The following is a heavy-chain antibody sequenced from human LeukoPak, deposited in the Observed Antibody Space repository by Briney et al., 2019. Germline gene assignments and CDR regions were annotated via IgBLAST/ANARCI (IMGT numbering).Heavy chain of an antibody. Sequence: PGGSLRLSCAASEFSVGSNYMTWVRQAPGKGLEWVSLIYSGGSTYYADSVKGRFTISRDNSKNTLYLQMNSLRAEDTAVYYCARSSLWFGELSPDDYFDYWGQGTLVTVSS. J-gene: IGHJ4*02. D-gene: IGHD3-10*01. CDR2: IYSGGST. V-gene: IGHV3-66*01. CDR1: EFSVGSNY. CDR3: ARSSLWFGELSPDDYFDY.